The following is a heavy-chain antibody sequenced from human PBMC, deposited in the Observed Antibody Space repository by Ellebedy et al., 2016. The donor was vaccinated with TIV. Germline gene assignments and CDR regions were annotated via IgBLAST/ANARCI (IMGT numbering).Heavy chain of an antibody. V-gene: IGHV3-23*01. CDR1: GFSFSRYA. J-gene: IGHJ6*02. CDR3: AKDALSGSYYYYYNGLDV. D-gene: IGHD3-10*01. Sequence: GGSLRLXCAASGFSFSRYAMTWVRQAPGKGLEWVSGITGSGASTYYADSVKGRFTISRDNSRNTLYLQMNSLRAEDTAVYFCAKDALSGSYYYYYNGLDVWGRGTTVTVSS. CDR2: ITGSGAST.